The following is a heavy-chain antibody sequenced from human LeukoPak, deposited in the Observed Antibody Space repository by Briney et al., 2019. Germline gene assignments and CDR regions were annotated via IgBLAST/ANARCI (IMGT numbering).Heavy chain of an antibody. CDR2: IYYSGST. CDR3: ARDLRSEGWNYFFWVGWFDP. D-gene: IGHD1-7*01. CDR1: GGSISSSSYY. J-gene: IGHJ5*02. Sequence: SETLSLTCTVSGGSISSSSYYWSWIRQPPGKGLEWIGYIYYSGSTNYNPSLKSRVTISVDTSKNQFSLKLSSVTAADTAVYYCARDLRSEGWNYFFWVGWFDPWGQGTLVTVSS. V-gene: IGHV4-61*01.